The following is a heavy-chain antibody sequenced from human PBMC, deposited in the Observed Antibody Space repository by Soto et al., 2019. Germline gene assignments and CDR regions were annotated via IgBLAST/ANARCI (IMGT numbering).Heavy chain of an antibody. CDR1: GFTFSSYG. Sequence: GGSLRLSCAASGFTFSSYGMHWVRQAPGKGLEWVAVIWYDGSNKYYADSVKGRFTISRDNSKNTLYLQMNSLRAEDTAVYYCAREQQDDAFGIWGQGAMVTVSS. D-gene: IGHD6-13*01. V-gene: IGHV3-33*01. CDR3: AREQQDDAFGI. CDR2: IWYDGSNK. J-gene: IGHJ3*02.